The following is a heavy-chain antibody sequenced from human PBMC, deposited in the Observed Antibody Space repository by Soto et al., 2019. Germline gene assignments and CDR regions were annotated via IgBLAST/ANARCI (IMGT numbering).Heavy chain of an antibody. Sequence: PSETLSLTCTVSGGSISSYYWSWIRQPPGKGLEWIGYIYYSGSTNYNPSLKSRVTISVDTSKNQFSLKLSSVTAADTAVYYCARHAHYYDSSGYYPWYFDLWGRGTLVTVSS. V-gene: IGHV4-59*08. J-gene: IGHJ2*01. D-gene: IGHD3-22*01. CDR1: GGSISSYY. CDR2: IYYSGST. CDR3: ARHAHYYDSSGYYPWYFDL.